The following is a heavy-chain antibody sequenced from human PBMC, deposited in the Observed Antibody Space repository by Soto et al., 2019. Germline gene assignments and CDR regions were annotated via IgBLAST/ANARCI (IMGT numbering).Heavy chain of an antibody. J-gene: IGHJ4*02. V-gene: IGHV4-4*02. CDR3: AGGRWVQLPGY. CDR2: IYHSGST. Sequence: SETLSLSCAVSGGSISSSNWWSWVRQPPGKGLEWIGEIYHSGSTNYNPSLKSRVTISVDKSKNQFSLKLSSVTAADTAVYYCAGGRWVQLPGYWGQGMLVTVSS. CDR1: GGSISSSNW. D-gene: IGHD5-12*01.